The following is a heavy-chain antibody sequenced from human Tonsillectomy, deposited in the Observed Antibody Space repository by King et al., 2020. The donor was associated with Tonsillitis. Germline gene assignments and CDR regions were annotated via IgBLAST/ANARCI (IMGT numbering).Heavy chain of an antibody. D-gene: IGHD3-10*01. CDR3: ARIKYYGSGSYYDGVFDY. CDR1: GFTFTAYY. J-gene: IGHJ4*02. CDR2: VNPHSGGT. Sequence: VQLVESGADVKKPGASVKVSCKASGFTFTAYYIHWVRQAPSQGLQWMGWVNPHSGGTEYAQNLQGRVTMARDTSISTAYMELSGLRSDDTAVYDCARIKYYGSGSYYDGVFDYWGQGTLVPSSS. V-gene: IGHV1-2*02.